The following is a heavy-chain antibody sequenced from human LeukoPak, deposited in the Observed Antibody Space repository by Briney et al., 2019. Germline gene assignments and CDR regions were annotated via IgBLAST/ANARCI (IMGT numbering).Heavy chain of an antibody. CDR1: GFTFSSYA. D-gene: IGHD3-22*01. CDR2: ISYDGSNK. V-gene: IGHV3-30-3*01. CDR3: ARERYYYDSRALDY. Sequence: PGGSLRISCAASGFTFSSYAMHWVRQAPGKGLEWVAVISYDGSNKYYADSVKGRFTISRDNSKNTLYLQMNSLRAEDTAVYYCARERYYYDSRALDYWGQGTLVTVSS. J-gene: IGHJ4*02.